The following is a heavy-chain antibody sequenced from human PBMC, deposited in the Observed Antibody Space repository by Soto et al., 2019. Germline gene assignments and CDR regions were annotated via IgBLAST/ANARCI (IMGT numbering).Heavy chain of an antibody. CDR1: GFTFSSYA. CDR3: ARDPDGDYENYYYYYGMDV. V-gene: IGHV3-30-3*01. CDR2: ISYDGSNK. J-gene: IGHJ6*02. D-gene: IGHD4-17*01. Sequence: GGSLRLSCAASGFTFSSYAMHWVRQAPGKGLEWVAVISYDGSNKYYADSVKGRFTISRDNAKNSLYLQMNSLRDEDTAVYYCARDPDGDYENYYYYYGMDVWGQGTTVTVSS.